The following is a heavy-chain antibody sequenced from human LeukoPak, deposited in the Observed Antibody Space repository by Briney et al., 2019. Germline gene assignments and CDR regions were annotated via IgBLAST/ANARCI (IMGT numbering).Heavy chain of an antibody. J-gene: IGHJ6*02. CDR2: IDWDDDK. Sequence: SGPTLVKPAQTLTLTCTFSGFSLSTSGMCVSWIRQPPGKALEWLALIDWDDDKYYSTSLKTRLTISKDTSKNQVVLTMTNMDPVDTATYYCARTERYFGRYYNYGMDVWGQGTTVTVSS. V-gene: IGHV2-70*01. CDR1: GFSLSTSGMC. D-gene: IGHD3-9*01. CDR3: ARTERYFGRYYNYGMDV.